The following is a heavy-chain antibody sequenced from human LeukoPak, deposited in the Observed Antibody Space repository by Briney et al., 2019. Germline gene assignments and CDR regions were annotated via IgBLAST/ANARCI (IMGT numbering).Heavy chain of an antibody. J-gene: IGHJ4*02. Sequence: PGGSLRLSCSASGFTFSSYAMHWVRQAPGKGLEYVSAISSNGGSTYYADSVKGRFTISRDNSKNTLYLQMNSLGAEDTAVYYCARGSGRIAAAGTYVYWGQGTLVTVSS. V-gene: IGHV3-64*04. CDR2: ISSNGGST. D-gene: IGHD6-13*01. CDR1: GFTFSSYA. CDR3: ARGSGRIAAAGTYVY.